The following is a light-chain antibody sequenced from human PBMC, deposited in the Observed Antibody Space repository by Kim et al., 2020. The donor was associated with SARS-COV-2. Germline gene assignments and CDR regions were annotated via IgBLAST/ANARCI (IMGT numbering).Light chain of an antibody. V-gene: IGKV3-20*01. CDR1: QSLSSNS. J-gene: IGKJ1*01. CDR2: AAS. CDR3: QQYEGSSKT. Sequence: SSGERATLSCRASQSLSSNSLAWYQQKPGQAPRLLIYAASSMATGIPDRFSGSGSGTDFTLTISRLEPEDFAMYYCQQYEGSSKTFGHGTKVDIK.